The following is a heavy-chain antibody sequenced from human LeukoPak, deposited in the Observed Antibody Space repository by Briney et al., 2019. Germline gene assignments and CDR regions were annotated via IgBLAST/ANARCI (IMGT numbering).Heavy chain of an antibody. J-gene: IGHJ4*02. CDR2: ISSSGSII. V-gene: IGHV3-11*04. CDR3: ARDLFCPDY. Sequence: PGGSLRLSCAASGFTVTAIYMSWIRQAPGKGLEWVSYISSSGSIIYNADSVKGRFTVSRDNAKNSLYLQMNSLRAEDTAVYYCARDLFCPDYWGQGTLVTVSS. D-gene: IGHD3-9*01. CDR1: GFTVTAIY.